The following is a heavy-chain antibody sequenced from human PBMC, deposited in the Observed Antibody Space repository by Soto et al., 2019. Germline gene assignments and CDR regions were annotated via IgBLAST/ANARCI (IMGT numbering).Heavy chain of an antibody. Sequence: GSGPTLVNPTQTLTLTCSFSGFSLSTSGMCVTWIRQPPGKALEWLALIDWDDDKYYSTSLKTRLTISKDTSRSQVVLTMTNMDPVDTATYFCARGGYTPMDYYYGLDVWGQGTTVTVSS. J-gene: IGHJ6*02. CDR2: IDWDDDK. CDR1: GFSLSTSGMC. V-gene: IGHV2-70*01. D-gene: IGHD5-18*01. CDR3: ARGGYTPMDYYYGLDV.